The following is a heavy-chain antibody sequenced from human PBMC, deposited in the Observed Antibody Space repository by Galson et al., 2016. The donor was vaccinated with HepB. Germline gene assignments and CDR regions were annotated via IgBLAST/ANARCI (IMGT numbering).Heavy chain of an antibody. CDR1: GDSVYNNGAA. D-gene: IGHD3-10*01. J-gene: IGHJ6*02. Sequence: CAISGDSVYNNGAAWVWIRQSPSRGLEWLGRTFYRSTWENHYAGSVINRITISPDTSRNQFSLPLHSLPPEDTAVYYCARAVMLGRGMDVWGQGTTVTVSS. CDR2: TFYRSTWEN. V-gene: IGHV6-1*01. CDR3: ARAVMLGRGMDV.